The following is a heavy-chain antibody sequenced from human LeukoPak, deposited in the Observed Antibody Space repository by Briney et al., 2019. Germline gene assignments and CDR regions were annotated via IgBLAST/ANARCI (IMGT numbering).Heavy chain of an antibody. D-gene: IGHD6-19*01. CDR1: GGSISSSNR. CDR3: GRVAVAEFDS. J-gene: IGHJ4*02. Sequence: SETLSLTCAVSGGSISSSNRWSWVRQPPGKGLEWIGEIYHSGSTNYNPSLKSRVTISLDKSNNQFFLKMSSVTAADTAVYYCGRVAVAEFDSWGQGTLVTVSS. V-gene: IGHV4-4*02. CDR2: IYHSGST.